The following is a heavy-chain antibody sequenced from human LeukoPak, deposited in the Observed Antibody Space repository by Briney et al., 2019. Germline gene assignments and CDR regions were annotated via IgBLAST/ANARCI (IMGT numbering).Heavy chain of an antibody. V-gene: IGHV4-59*01. D-gene: IGHD1-1*01. Sequence: SETLSLTCTVSGGSITNSYWNWIRQSPGKGLEWIGYINYSGSTNYNPSLKSRVTISVDTSQYQFSLKLSSVTAADTAVYFCARDPLSTNDFDIWGQGTMVTVSS. CDR3: ARDPLSTNDFDI. CDR2: INYSGST. J-gene: IGHJ3*02. CDR1: GGSITNSY.